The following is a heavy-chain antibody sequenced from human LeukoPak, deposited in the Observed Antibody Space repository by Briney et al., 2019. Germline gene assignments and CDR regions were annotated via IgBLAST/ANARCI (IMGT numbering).Heavy chain of an antibody. Sequence: GGSLRLSCAASGFTFSSYAMSWVRQAPGKGLEWVSAISGSGGSTYYADSVKGRFTISRDNSKNTLYLQMNSLRAEDSSVYYCARPTTVTTISADAFDIWGQGTMVTVSS. CDR3: ARPTTVTTISADAFDI. J-gene: IGHJ3*02. CDR2: ISGSGGST. CDR1: GFTFSSYA. V-gene: IGHV3-23*01. D-gene: IGHD4-17*01.